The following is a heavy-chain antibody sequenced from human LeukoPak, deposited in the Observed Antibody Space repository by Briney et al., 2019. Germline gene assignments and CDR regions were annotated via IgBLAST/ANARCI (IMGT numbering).Heavy chain of an antibody. CDR2: ISSSGTYI. CDR3: ARRQGDAFDI. V-gene: IGHV3-21*01. CDR1: GFTFSSYT. J-gene: IGHJ3*02. Sequence: GGSLRLSCEASGFTFSSYTMNWVRQAPGKGLEWVSSISSSGTYIYYADSVRGRFTISRDNAKNSLYLQMNSLRAEDTAVYYCARRQGDAFDIWGQGTMVTV.